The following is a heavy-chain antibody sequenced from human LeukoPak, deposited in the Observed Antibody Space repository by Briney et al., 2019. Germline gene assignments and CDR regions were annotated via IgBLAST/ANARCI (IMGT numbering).Heavy chain of an antibody. J-gene: IGHJ4*02. CDR2: IRYDGSNK. V-gene: IGHV3-30*02. CDR3: AKDRAYYSDSSGYYLVRAYDY. CDR1: GFTFSSYG. Sequence: GGSLRLSCVASGFTFSSYGMHWVRQAPGKGLEWVSFIRYDGSNKYYADSVKGRLTISRDNAKNTLYLQMNSLRAEDTAVYYCAKDRAYYSDSSGYYLVRAYDYWGQGTLVTVSS. D-gene: IGHD3-22*01.